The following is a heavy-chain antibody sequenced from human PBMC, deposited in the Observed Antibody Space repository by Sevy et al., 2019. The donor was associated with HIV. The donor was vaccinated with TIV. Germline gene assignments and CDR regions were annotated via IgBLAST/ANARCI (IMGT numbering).Heavy chain of an antibody. Sequence: ASVKVSCKASGGTFSSYAISWVRQAPGQGLEWMGGIIPIFGTANYAQKFQGRVTITADESTSTAYMELSSLRSEDTYEYYCARRGATYYYGMDVWGQGTTVTVSS. CDR2: IIPIFGTA. V-gene: IGHV1-69*13. J-gene: IGHJ6*02. D-gene: IGHD1-26*01. CDR3: ARRGATYYYGMDV. CDR1: GGTFSSYA.